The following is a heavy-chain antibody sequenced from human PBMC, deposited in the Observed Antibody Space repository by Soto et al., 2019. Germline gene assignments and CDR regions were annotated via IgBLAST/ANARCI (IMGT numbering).Heavy chain of an antibody. V-gene: IGHV1-8*01. CDR2: MNPNSGNT. Sequence: GASVKVSCKASGYTFTSYDINWVRQATGQGLEWMGWMNPNSGNTGYAQKFQGRVTMTRNTSISTAYMELSSLRSEDMAVYYCARGEGMTYCSSTSCYRVDWFDPWGQGTLVTVSS. D-gene: IGHD2-2*01. CDR1: GYTFTSYD. CDR3: ARGEGMTYCSSTSCYRVDWFDP. J-gene: IGHJ5*02.